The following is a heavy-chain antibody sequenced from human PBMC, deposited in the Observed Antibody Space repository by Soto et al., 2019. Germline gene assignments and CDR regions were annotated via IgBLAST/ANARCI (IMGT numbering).Heavy chain of an antibody. V-gene: IGHV1-2*02. J-gene: IGHJ4*02. Sequence: ASVKVSCKTSGYTFTDYYMQWLRQAPGQGLERMGWINPKSGDTTYAEKFQGRVTMTRDTSISTAYMELTRLTSDDTAVYYCARNWNNFDYWGQGTVVTVSS. CDR2: INPKSGDT. CDR3: ARNWNNFDY. CDR1: GYTFTDYY. D-gene: IGHD1-1*01.